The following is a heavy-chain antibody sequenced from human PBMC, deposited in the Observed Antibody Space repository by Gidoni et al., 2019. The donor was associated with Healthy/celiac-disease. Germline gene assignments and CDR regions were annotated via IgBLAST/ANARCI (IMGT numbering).Heavy chain of an antibody. CDR1: GFTFSSYA. J-gene: IGHJ4*02. Sequence: QVQLVESGGGVVQPGRSLRLSCAASGFTFSSYAMHWVRQAPGQGMEWVAVISYDGSNKYYADSVKGRFTISRDNSKNTLYLQMNSLRAEDTAVYYCVYDSSGYPLYYFDYWGQGTLVTVSS. V-gene: IGHV3-30*04. CDR3: VYDSSGYPLYYFDY. CDR2: ISYDGSNK. D-gene: IGHD3-22*01.